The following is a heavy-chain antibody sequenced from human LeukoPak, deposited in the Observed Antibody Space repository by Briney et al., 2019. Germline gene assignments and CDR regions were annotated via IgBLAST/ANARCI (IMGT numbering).Heavy chain of an antibody. V-gene: IGHV1-8*01. Sequence: ASVKVSCKASGYTFTSYDINWVRQATGQGLEWMGWMNPNSGNTGYAQKFQGRVTMTRNTSISTAYMELSNLRSEDTAVYYCAGLFWSGYNYYYGMDVWGQGTTVTVSS. CDR2: MNPNSGNT. CDR3: AGLFWSGYNYYYGMDV. J-gene: IGHJ6*02. D-gene: IGHD3-3*01. CDR1: GYTFTSYD.